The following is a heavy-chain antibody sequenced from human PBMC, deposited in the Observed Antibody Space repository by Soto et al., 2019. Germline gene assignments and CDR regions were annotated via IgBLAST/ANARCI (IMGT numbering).Heavy chain of an antibody. CDR3: AKDSESGSYDKAYCYYGLDV. Sequence: EVQLLESGGGLVQPGGSLRLSCAASGFTFSSYAMSWVRQAPGKGLEWVSARSGSGGSTYYADSVKGRFTISRDNPKDPLHLQLNSLRAEDTAVYYCAKDSESGSYDKAYCYYGLDVWGQGTTVTVSS. CDR2: RSGSGGST. D-gene: IGHD1-26*01. CDR1: GFTFSSYA. V-gene: IGHV3-23*01. J-gene: IGHJ6*01.